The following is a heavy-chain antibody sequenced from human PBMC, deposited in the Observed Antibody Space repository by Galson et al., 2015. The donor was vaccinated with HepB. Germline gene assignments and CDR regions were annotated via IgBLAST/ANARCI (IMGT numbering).Heavy chain of an antibody. CDR1: GFTFSSYA. D-gene: IGHD3-10*01. CDR3: ALDTLWFGDRIPPIDY. CDR2: INSSGGDT. Sequence: SLRLSCAASGFTFSSYAMSWVRQAPGKGLEWVSTINSSGGDTYYADSVKGRFTISRDNSKNALYLQMNSLRAEDTAIYYCALDTLWFGDRIPPIDYWGQGTLVTVSS. J-gene: IGHJ4*02. V-gene: IGHV3-23*01.